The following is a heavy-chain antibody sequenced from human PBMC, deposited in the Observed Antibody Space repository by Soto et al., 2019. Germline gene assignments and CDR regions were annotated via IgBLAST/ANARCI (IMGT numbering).Heavy chain of an antibody. Sequence: PGESLKTSCKGSGYSFTSYWISWVRQMPGKGLEWMGRIDPGDSYTNYSPSFQGHVTISADKSISTAYLQWSSLKASDTAMYYCARHSVAVYSYGMDVWGQGTTVTVSS. J-gene: IGHJ6*02. V-gene: IGHV5-10-1*01. CDR3: ARHSVAVYSYGMDV. D-gene: IGHD6-19*01. CDR2: IDPGDSYT. CDR1: GYSFTSYW.